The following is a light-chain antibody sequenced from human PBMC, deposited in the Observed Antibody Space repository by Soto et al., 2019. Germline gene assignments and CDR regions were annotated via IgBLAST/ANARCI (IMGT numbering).Light chain of an antibody. CDR3: SSYARGNTGV. V-gene: IGLV2-14*01. CDR2: EVS. J-gene: IGLJ2*01. Sequence: QSALTQPASVSGSPGQSIAISCTGTSGDVGGYDYVSWYQQHPDKAPKLMIYEVSKRPSWVSNRFSGSKSGNTASLTISGLQPEDEADYYCSSYARGNTGVFGSGTKLTVL. CDR1: SGDVGGYDY.